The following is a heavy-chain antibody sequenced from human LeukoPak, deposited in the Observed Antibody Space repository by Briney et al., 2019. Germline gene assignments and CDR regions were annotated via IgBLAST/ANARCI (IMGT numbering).Heavy chain of an antibody. CDR2: ISYDGSSK. D-gene: IGHD2-15*01. J-gene: IGHJ4*02. CDR3: ARSACSGDGCFLDY. Sequence: GGSLTLSCAASGFTFSSYAMHWVRHAPAKGLEWVATISYDGSSKNYADSVKGRFTISRDNSKNPLYLQMNSLRAEDTDVYYCARSACSGDGCFLDYWGQGTLLTVSS. CDR1: GFTFSSYA. V-gene: IGHV3-30*04.